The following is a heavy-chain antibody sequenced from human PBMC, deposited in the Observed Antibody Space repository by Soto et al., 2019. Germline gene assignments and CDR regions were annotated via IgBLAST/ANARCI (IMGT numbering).Heavy chain of an antibody. V-gene: IGHV2-5*02. D-gene: IGHD2-15*01. CDR1: GFSLNTAEVA. CDR3: AHRRYCSRTPCHFDS. J-gene: IGHJ4*02. Sequence: QITLKESGPALVKPTQTLTLTCSFSGFSLNTAEVAVGWFRQPPGKALEWLALLYWDDDKRYRLSLKSRLTITKDTSKDQVVLTLPGMDPVDTATYYCAHRRYCSRTPCHFDSWGQGTLVSVSS. CDR2: LYWDDDK.